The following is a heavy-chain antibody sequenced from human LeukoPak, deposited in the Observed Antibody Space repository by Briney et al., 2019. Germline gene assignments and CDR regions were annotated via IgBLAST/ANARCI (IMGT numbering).Heavy chain of an antibody. CDR2: IYGAGAT. Sequence: PGGSLRLSCAAYGLTVSSEYLAWVRQALGKGLEWISVIYGAGATYYADSVQGRFTISRDTYSNALYLQMNSLRVEDTAVYHCARLLPASRHYFDYWGQGTLVTVSS. V-gene: IGHV3-53*01. CDR1: GLTVSSEY. CDR3: ARLLPASRHYFDY. D-gene: IGHD2-15*01. J-gene: IGHJ4*02.